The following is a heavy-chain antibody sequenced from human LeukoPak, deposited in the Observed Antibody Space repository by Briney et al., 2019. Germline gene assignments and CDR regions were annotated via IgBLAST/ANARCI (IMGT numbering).Heavy chain of an antibody. CDR3: GCRYYGMLAGSYYFDY. J-gene: IGHJ4*02. V-gene: IGHV4-4*09. CDR1: GGSISSYY. D-gene: IGHD3-9*01. CDR2: IYTSGST. Sequence: SETLSLTCTVSGGSISSYYWSWIRQPPGKGLEWIGYIYTSGSTNYNPSLKSRVTISVDTSKNQFSLKLSSVTAADTAVYYCGCRYYGMLAGSYYFDYWGKGTLVTVSS.